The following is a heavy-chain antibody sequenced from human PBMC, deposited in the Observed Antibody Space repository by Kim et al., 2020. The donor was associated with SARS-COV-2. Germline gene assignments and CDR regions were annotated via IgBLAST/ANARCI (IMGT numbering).Heavy chain of an antibody. CDR2: ISYDGSNK. V-gene: IGHV3-30*18. J-gene: IGHJ4*02. Sequence: GGSLRLSCAASGFTFSSYGMHWVRQAPGKGLEWVAVISYDGSNKYYADSVKGRFTISRDNSKNTLYLQMNSLRAEDTAVYYCAKVTDPTGGVRLLDMDYWGQGTLVTVSS. D-gene: IGHD6-25*01. CDR3: AKVTDPTGGVRLLDMDY. CDR1: GFTFSSYG.